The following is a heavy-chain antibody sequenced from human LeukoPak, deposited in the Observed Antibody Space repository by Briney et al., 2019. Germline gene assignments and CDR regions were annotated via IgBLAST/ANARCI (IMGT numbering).Heavy chain of an antibody. Sequence: GGSLRLSCATSGSTFSNFAIHWVRQAPGKGLEWVAAISYDGSNKYFADSVKGRFTISRDNSGNTLYLQMNSLRAEDTAVYYCARESGYSGYDFPFDYWGQGTLVTVSS. CDR1: GSTFSNFA. V-gene: IGHV3-30*04. J-gene: IGHJ4*02. CDR3: ARESGYSGYDFPFDY. CDR2: ISYDGSNK. D-gene: IGHD5-12*01.